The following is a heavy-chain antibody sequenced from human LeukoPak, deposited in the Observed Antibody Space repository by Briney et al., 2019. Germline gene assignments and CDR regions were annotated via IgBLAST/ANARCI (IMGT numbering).Heavy chain of an antibody. Sequence: GESLKISCKASGYSFTSYWISWVRQMPGEGLEWMGRIGPSDSDTNYSPPFQGHVTMSADKSISTAYLQWSSLKASDTAMYFCARHVNWRSGQSWFDPWGQGTLVTVSS. J-gene: IGHJ5*02. CDR3: ARHVNWRSGQSWFDP. D-gene: IGHD3-10*01. CDR1: GYSFTSYW. CDR2: IGPSDSDT. V-gene: IGHV5-10-1*01.